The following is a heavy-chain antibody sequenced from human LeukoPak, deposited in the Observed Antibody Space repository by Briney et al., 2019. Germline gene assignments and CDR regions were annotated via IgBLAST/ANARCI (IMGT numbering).Heavy chain of an antibody. V-gene: IGHV3-7*01. CDR1: GFTFSSYW. D-gene: IGHD6-19*01. CDR3: ARDSGGSGWTFDY. CDR2: IKHDGSGN. Sequence: GGSLRLSCAASGFTFSSYWMSWVRQAPGKGLEWVANIKHDGSGNYYVGSVKGRFTISRDNAKNSLYLQMNSLRAEDTAVYYCARDSGGSGWTFDYWGQGTLVTVSS. J-gene: IGHJ4*02.